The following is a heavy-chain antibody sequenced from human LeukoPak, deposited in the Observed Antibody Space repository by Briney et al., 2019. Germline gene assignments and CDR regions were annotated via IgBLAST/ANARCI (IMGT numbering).Heavy chain of an antibody. D-gene: IGHD3-9*01. J-gene: IGHJ5*02. CDR2: IIPIFDTA. CDR3: ARDGGIRYFDWLLSGWFDP. Sequence: GSSVKVSCKASGGTFSSYAISWVRQAPGQGLEWMGGIIPIFDTANYAQKFQGRVTITADESTSTAYMGLSSLRSEDTALYYCARDGGIRYFDWLLSGWFDPWGQGTLVTVSS. CDR1: GGTFSSYA. V-gene: IGHV1-69*01.